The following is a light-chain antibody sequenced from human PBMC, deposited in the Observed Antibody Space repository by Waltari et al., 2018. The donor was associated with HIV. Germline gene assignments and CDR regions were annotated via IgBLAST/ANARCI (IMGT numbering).Light chain of an antibody. V-gene: IGLV2-14*01. CDR2: EVS. J-gene: IGLJ2*01. CDR3: AAWDDSLNGVV. Sequence: QSALTQPASVSGSPGQSITISCIGSNNDIGAYNYVSWYQQYPGKAPKVIIYEVSNRPSGVSSRFSGTKSGSTASLTISGLQAEDEADYYCAAWDDSLNGVVFGGGTKLTVL. CDR1: NNDIGAYNY.